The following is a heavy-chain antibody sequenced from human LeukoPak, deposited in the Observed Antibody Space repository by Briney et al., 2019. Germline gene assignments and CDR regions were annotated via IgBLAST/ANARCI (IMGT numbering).Heavy chain of an antibody. CDR1: GGTFSSYA. CDR2: IIPIFGTA. CDR3: ARVERYSSGWSYYFDY. D-gene: IGHD6-19*01. V-gene: IGHV1-69*13. Sequence: SGKVSCKASGGTFSSYAISWVRQAPGQGLEWMGGIIPIFGTANYAQKFQGRVTITADESTSTAYMELSSLRSEDTAVYYCARVERYSSGWSYYFDYWGQGTLVTVSS. J-gene: IGHJ4*02.